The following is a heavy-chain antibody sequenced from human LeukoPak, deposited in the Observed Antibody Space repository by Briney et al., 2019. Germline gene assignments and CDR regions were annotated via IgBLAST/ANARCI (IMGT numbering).Heavy chain of an antibody. Sequence: VKPSETLSLTCTVSGDSISSWYWSWIRQPPGKGLEWIGYIYYSGTTYYNPSLKSRVSISFDTSKNQFSLKLSSVTAADTAVYYCARVGYRSHGSCLRLDWYFDLWGRGTLVTVSS. D-gene: IGHD2-15*01. V-gene: IGHV4-59*01. CDR1: GDSISSWY. CDR3: ARVGYRSHGSCLRLDWYFDL. CDR2: IYYSGTT. J-gene: IGHJ2*01.